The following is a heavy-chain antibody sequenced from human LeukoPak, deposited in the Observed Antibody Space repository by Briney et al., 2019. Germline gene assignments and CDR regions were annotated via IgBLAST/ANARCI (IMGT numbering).Heavy chain of an antibody. CDR2: IIPVFGTA. J-gene: IGHJ5*02. V-gene: IGHV1-69*05. CDR1: GGTFNSHV. D-gene: IGHD3-10*01. CDR3: ARGDYYGSESYWHTKWFDP. Sequence: SVKVSCKASGGTFNSHVISWVRQAPGQGLEWMGGIIPVFGTANYAQKFQGRVTITTDESTTTAYMEMSSLRSEDTAVYYCARGDYYGSESYWHTKWFDPWGQGTLVTLSS.